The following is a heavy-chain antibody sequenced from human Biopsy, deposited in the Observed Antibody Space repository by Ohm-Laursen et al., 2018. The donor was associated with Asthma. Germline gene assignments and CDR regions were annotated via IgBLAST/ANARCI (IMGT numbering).Heavy chain of an antibody. V-gene: IGHV4-31*11. J-gene: IGHJ6*02. D-gene: IGHD3-9*01. CDR1: GGSISGGGYY. Sequence: TLSLTCAVSGGSISGGGYYWSWIRQHPGKGLEWIGYIYYRGSTYYNPSLKSRVTISVDTSKNQFSLKLSSVTAADTAVYYCARVPHYDILTGFTLRYYYGMDVWGQGTTVTVSS. CDR3: ARVPHYDILTGFTLRYYYGMDV. CDR2: IYYRGST.